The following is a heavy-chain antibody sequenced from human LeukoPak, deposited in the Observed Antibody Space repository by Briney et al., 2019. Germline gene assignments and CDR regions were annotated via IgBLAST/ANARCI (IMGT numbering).Heavy chain of an antibody. CDR2: IYSGSST. Sequence: GGSLRLSCAASGFTVSSNYMSWVRQAPGKGLEWVSVIYSGSSTYYADSVKGRFTISRDNSKNTVYLQINSLRAEDTAVYYCAREIAGPGFRELTFDYWGQGTLVTVSS. CDR3: AREIAGPGFRELTFDY. V-gene: IGHV3-53*01. J-gene: IGHJ4*02. D-gene: IGHD3-10*01. CDR1: GFTVSSNY.